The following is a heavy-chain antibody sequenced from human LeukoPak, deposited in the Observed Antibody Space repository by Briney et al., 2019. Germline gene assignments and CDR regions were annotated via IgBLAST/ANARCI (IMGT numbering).Heavy chain of an antibody. D-gene: IGHD3/OR15-3a*01. CDR1: GFTFSDYY. V-gene: IGHV3-11*01. J-gene: IGHJ3*02. CDR3: AKDLGPGIDAFDI. CDR2: ISSSGSTI. Sequence: GGSLRLSCAASGFTFSDYYMSWIRQAPGKGLEWVSYISSSGSTIYYADSVKGRFTISRDNAKNSLYLQMNSLRAEDTAVYYCAKDLGPGIDAFDIWGQGTMVTVSS.